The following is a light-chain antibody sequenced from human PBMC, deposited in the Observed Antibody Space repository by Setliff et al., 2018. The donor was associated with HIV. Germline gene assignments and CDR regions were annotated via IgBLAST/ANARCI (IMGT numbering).Light chain of an antibody. CDR2: EVT. CDR1: SDDVGGSNY. V-gene: IGLV2-14*01. J-gene: IGLJ1*01. Sequence: QSALTQPASMSGSPGQSITISCTGSSDDVGGSNYVSWYQQHPVKAPKLIIYEVTVRPSGVSSRFSGSKSGNTASLTLSGLQTDDEADYYCGSYAGTNNNLYVFGTGTKVTV. CDR3: GSYAGTNNNLYV.